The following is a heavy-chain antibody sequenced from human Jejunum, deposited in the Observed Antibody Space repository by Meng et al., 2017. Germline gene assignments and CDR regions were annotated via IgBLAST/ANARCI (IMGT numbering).Heavy chain of an antibody. CDR2: IWYDGSNK. CDR1: GFSFSSYG. V-gene: IGHV3-33*01. Sequence: GGSLRLSCVASGFSFSSYGMHWVRQAPGKGLEWLSVIWYDGSNKYYGDSVKGRFSVPRDNSQNTLYLQMDSLRVDDTAVYYCARDDGANSAIYWGQGTLVTVSS. CDR3: ARDDGANSAIY. J-gene: IGHJ4*02. D-gene: IGHD4-23*01.